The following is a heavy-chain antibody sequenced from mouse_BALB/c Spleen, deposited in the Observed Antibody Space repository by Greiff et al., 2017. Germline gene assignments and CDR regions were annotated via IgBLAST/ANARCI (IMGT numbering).Heavy chain of an antibody. Sequence: EVKLVESGGGLVKPGGSLKLSCAASGFTFSDYYMYWVRQTPEKRLEWVATISDGGSYTYYPDSVKGRFTISRDNAKNNLYLQMSSLKSEDTAMYYCARAGYGSSYFFAYWGQGTLVTVSA. J-gene: IGHJ3*01. V-gene: IGHV5-4*02. CDR2: ISDGGSYT. D-gene: IGHD1-1*01. CDR1: GFTFSDYY. CDR3: ARAGYGSSYFFAY.